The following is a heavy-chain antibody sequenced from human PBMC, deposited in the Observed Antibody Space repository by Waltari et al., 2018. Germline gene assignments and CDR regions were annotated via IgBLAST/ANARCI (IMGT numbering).Heavy chain of an antibody. D-gene: IGHD3-22*01. V-gene: IGHV3-21*02. CDR1: GFAFSSYH. Sequence: QLVESVGGLVKQGGSLRLPCPPSGFAFSSYHMNWVRQAPGKGLEWVSSISSSSTYIYYADSVKGRFTVSRDNAKNALFLQMSSLRVEDTAVYYCASVDSSAFSRSFDYWGLGTLVTVSS. CDR3: ASVDSSAFSRSFDY. J-gene: IGHJ4*02. CDR2: ISSSSTYI.